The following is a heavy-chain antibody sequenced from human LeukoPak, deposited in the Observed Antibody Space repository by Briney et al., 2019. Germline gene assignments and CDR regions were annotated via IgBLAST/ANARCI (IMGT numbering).Heavy chain of an antibody. D-gene: IGHD3-10*01. V-gene: IGHV5-51*01. J-gene: IGHJ4*02. CDR2: IYPGDSDT. CDR3: ARTTMVRGVIMGDFDY. Sequence: GESLKISCKGSGYSFTSYWIGWVRQMPGKGLEWMGIIYPGDSDTRYSPSSQGQVTISADKSISTAYLQWSSLKASDTAMYYCARTTMVRGVIMGDFDYWGQGTLVTVSS. CDR1: GYSFTSYW.